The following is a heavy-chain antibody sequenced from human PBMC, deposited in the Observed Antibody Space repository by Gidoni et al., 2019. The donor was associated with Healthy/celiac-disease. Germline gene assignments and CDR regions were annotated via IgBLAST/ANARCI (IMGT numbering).Heavy chain of an antibody. CDR1: GFTVSSNY. CDR3: ARGIEGIAAAGGFNWFDP. V-gene: IGHV3-53*01. Sequence: EVQLVESGGGLIQPGGSLRLSCAASGFTVSSNYMSWVRQAPGKGLEWVSVIYSGGSTYYADSVKGRFTISRDNSKNTLYLQMNSLRAEDTAVYYCARGIEGIAAAGGFNWFDPWGQGTLVTVSS. D-gene: IGHD6-13*01. J-gene: IGHJ5*02. CDR2: IYSGGST.